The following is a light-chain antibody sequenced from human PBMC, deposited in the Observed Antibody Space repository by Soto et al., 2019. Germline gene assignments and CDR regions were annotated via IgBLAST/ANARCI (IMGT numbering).Light chain of an antibody. V-gene: IGLV2-8*01. Sequence: QSALTQPPSASGSPGQSVTISCTGTSSDVGGYNYVSWYQQHSGKAPKLMIYEVSKRPSGVPDRFSGSKSGNTASLTVSGLQAEDEADYYCSSYAGSPVIFGGGTKVTVL. CDR1: SSDVGGYNY. CDR2: EVS. CDR3: SSYAGSPVI. J-gene: IGLJ2*01.